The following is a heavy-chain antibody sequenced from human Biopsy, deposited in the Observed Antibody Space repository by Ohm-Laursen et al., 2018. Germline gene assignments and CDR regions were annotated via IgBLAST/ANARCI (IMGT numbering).Heavy chain of an antibody. D-gene: IGHD4/OR15-4a*01. V-gene: IGHV4-34*01. Sequence: GTLSLTCTVSRDSISNYYWTWIRQPPGKGLEWVGEFSHTGTTIYNPSLKSRLTISVDKSKNHFSLRLTSVTAADTATYFCARGPYGDNAGAFDVWGQGTVVTVSS. CDR1: RDSISNYY. J-gene: IGHJ3*01. CDR3: ARGPYGDNAGAFDV. CDR2: FSHTGTT.